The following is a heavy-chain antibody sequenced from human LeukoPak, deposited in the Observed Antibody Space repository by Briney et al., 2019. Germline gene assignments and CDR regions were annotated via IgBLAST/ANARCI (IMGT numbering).Heavy chain of an antibody. D-gene: IGHD6-19*01. CDR2: IYPGDSDT. J-gene: IGHJ4*02. CDR1: GYSFTNYW. Sequence: PGESLKISCKGSGYSFTNYWIAWVRQMPGKGLEWMGIIYPGDSDTRYSPSFQGQVTISADKSITTAYLQWSSLKASDSAMYYCARHAAASRGWNPLDYWGQGTPVTVSS. V-gene: IGHV5-51*01. CDR3: ARHAAASRGWNPLDY.